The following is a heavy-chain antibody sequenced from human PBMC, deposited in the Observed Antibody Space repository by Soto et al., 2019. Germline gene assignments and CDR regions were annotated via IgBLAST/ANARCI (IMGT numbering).Heavy chain of an antibody. Sequence: GPGPGIASETLSLTCTVSGGSITSYYWSWIRQPPGKGLEWIGYIYYSGRTTYTPSLKSRVTISVDTSKNQFSLKLSSVTAADTAVYYCARGDYGMDVWGKGTTVTVSS. CDR2: IYYSGRT. CDR1: GGSITSYY. CDR3: ARGDYGMDV. V-gene: IGHV4-59*01. J-gene: IGHJ6*04.